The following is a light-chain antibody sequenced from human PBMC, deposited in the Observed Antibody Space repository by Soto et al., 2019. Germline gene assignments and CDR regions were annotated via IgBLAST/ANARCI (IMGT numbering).Light chain of an antibody. J-gene: IGLJ1*01. CDR2: EVS. V-gene: IGLV2-14*01. CDR1: SSDVGGYTY. Sequence: QAALTQPASVSGSPGQSITISCTGTSSDVGGYTYVSWYQQRPGKAPKLMIYEVSNRPSGVSNRFSGSKSGNTASLTISGLQAEDEADYYCISSTSSSTPLVFGTGTKGTVL. CDR3: ISSTSSSTPLV.